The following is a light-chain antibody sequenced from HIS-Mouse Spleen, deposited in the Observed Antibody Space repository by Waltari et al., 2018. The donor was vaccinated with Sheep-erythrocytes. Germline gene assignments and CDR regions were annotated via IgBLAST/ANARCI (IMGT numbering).Light chain of an antibody. V-gene: IGLV2-11*01. CDR3: CSYAGSYNHV. Sequence: QSALTQPRSVSGSPGQSVTISCTGTSSDVGGYNYVSWYQQHPGTAPKLMIYDVSKRPSGVPDRFSGSKSGNTASLTISALQAEDEADYYCCSYAGSYNHVCATGTKVTVL. CDR2: DVS. CDR1: SSDVGGYNY. J-gene: IGLJ1*01.